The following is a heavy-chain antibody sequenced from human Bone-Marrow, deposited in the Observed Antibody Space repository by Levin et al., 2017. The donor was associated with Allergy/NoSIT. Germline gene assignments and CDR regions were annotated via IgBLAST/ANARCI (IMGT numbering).Heavy chain of an antibody. CDR3: TRGSRSALAF. CDR2: TYYTSKWYN. CDR1: GDSVSRNSVA. V-gene: IGHV6-1*01. Sequence: SETLSLTCAISGDSVSRNSVAWNWVRLSPSRGLEWLGRTYYTSKWYNDYAESVKGRITINPDTSKNHFSLQLNSVTPEDTALYYCTRGSRSALAFWGQGTMVTVSS. J-gene: IGHJ3*01.